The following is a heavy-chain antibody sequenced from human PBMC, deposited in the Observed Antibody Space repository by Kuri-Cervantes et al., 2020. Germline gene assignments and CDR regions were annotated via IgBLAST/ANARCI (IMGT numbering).Heavy chain of an antibody. Sequence: GESLKISCAASGFTFSNAWMSWVRQAPGKGLEWVGRIKSKTDGGTTDYAAPVKGRFTISRDDSKNTLYLQMNSLRDEDTAVYYCASVQKSNDYGIRPRDFDYWGRGTLVTVSS. J-gene: IGHJ4*02. D-gene: IGHD4-17*01. CDR1: GFTFSNAW. CDR2: IKSKTDGGTT. CDR3: ASVQKSNDYGIRPRDFDY. V-gene: IGHV3-15*01.